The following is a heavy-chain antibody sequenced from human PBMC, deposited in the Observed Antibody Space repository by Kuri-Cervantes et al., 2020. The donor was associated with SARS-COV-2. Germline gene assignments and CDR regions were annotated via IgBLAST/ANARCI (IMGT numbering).Heavy chain of an antibody. CDR3: VRDGDHWNFDY. CDR1: GFTFSDYY. CDR2: ISSSGSTI. Sequence: GESLKISCAASGFTFSDYYMSWIRQAPGKGLEWVSYISSSGSTIYYADSVKGRFTISRDNSKSTLYLQMNSLRAEDTAVYYCVRDGDHWNFDYWGQGTLVTVSS. J-gene: IGHJ4*02. V-gene: IGHV3-11*04. D-gene: IGHD1-1*01.